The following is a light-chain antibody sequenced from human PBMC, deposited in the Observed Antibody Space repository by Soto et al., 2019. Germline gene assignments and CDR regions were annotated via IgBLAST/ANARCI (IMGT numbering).Light chain of an antibody. V-gene: IGKV3-11*01. CDR1: QSVHNY. Sequence: EIVLTQSPATLSLSPGQRATLSCRASQSVHNYLAWYQQKPGQAPRLLIYDASNRATGIPARFSGSGSGTDFTLTMSSLEPEDFEVYDYQQRSYGLTFGPGTKVDFK. J-gene: IGKJ3*01. CDR3: QQRSYGLT. CDR2: DAS.